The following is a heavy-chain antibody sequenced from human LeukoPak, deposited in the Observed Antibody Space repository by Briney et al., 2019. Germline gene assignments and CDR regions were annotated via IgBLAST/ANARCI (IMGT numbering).Heavy chain of an antibody. J-gene: IGHJ4*02. CDR2: INHSGST. CDR1: GGSFSGYY. CDR3: ARGTGYSSGWSQAY. D-gene: IGHD6-19*01. V-gene: IGHV4-34*01. Sequence: SDTLSLTCAVYGGSFSGYYWSWIRQPPGKGLGWIGEINHSGSTNYNPSLKSRVTISVDTSKNQFSLKLSSVTAADTAVYYCARGTGYSSGWSQAYWGQGTLVTVSS.